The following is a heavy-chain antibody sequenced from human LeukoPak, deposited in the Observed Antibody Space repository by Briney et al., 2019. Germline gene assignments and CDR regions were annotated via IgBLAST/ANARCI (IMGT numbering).Heavy chain of an antibody. CDR2: IYSDGST. D-gene: IGHD6-19*01. Sequence: GGSLRLSCAASGFTVSSNYMSWVRQAPGKGLEWVSVIYSDGSTYYADSVKGRFTISRDNSKNTLFLQMNSLRAEDTAVYYCAKDLGGGSGCYDLWGRGTLVTVSS. V-gene: IGHV3-53*05. CDR3: AKDLGGGSGCYDL. CDR1: GFTVSSNY. J-gene: IGHJ2*01.